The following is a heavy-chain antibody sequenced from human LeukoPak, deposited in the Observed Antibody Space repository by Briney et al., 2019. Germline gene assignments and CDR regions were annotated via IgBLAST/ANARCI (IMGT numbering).Heavy chain of an antibody. V-gene: IGHV3-21*04. D-gene: IGHD6-19*01. CDR3: AKDRGSSGTYFYYYGMDV. Sequence: GGSLRLSCAASGFTFSSYSMNWVRQAPGKGLEWVSSISSSSSYIYYADSVKGRFTISRDNAKNSLYLQMNSLRAEDTAVYYCAKDRGSSGTYFYYYGMDVWGQGTTVTVSS. J-gene: IGHJ6*02. CDR2: ISSSSSYI. CDR1: GFTFSSYS.